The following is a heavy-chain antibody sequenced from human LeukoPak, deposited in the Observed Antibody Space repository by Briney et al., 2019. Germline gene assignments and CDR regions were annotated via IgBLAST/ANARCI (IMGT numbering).Heavy chain of an antibody. CDR3: ARSYDSSGSSDY. J-gene: IGHJ4*02. CDR1: GYTFTGYY. V-gene: IGHV1-2*02. CDR2: INPNSGGT. Sequence: ASVKVSRKASGYTFTGYYMHWVRQAPGQGLEWMGWINPNSGGTNYAQKFQGRVTMTRDTSTSTAYMELSRLRSDDTDVYYCARSYDSSGSSDYWGQGTLVTVSS. D-gene: IGHD3-22*01.